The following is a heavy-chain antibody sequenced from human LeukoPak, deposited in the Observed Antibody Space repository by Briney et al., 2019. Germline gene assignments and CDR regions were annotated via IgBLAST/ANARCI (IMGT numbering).Heavy chain of an antibody. J-gene: IGHJ5*02. V-gene: IGHV3-30*18. CDR1: GFTFSSYG. CDR3: AKAEDRCSGGSCYSPWFDP. Sequence: GRSLRLSCAASGFTFSSYGMHWVRQAPGKGLEWVAVISYDGSNKYYADSVKGRFTISRDNSKNTLYLQMNSLRAEDTAVYYCAKAEDRCSGGSCYSPWFDPWGQGTLVTVSS. D-gene: IGHD2-15*01. CDR2: ISYDGSNK.